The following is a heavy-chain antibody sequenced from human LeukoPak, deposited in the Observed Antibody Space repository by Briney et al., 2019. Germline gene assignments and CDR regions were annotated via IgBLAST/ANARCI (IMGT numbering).Heavy chain of an antibody. Sequence: GASVKVSCKASGYTFTSYDINWVRQATGQGLEWMGWISAYNGNTNYAQKFQGRVTMTTDTSTSTAYMELRSLRSDDTAVYYCARDCGYSSCAGAVDIWGQGTMVTVSS. CDR1: GYTFTSYD. CDR3: ARDCGYSSCAGAVDI. V-gene: IGHV1-18*01. D-gene: IGHD6-13*01. J-gene: IGHJ3*02. CDR2: ISAYNGNT.